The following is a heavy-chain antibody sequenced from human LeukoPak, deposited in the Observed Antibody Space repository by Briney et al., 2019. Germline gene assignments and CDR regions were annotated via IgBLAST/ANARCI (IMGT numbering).Heavy chain of an antibody. J-gene: IGHJ4*02. D-gene: IGHD3-22*01. CDR2: ISYDGSNK. CDR1: GFTFSSYA. V-gene: IGHV3-30-3*01. CDR3: AREHYYDNSGFYRDFDC. Sequence: PGGSLRLSCAASGFTFSSYAMHWVRQAPGKGLEGVAVISYDGSNKYYADSVKGRFTISRDNSKNTLYVQMNSLRPEDTAVYYCAREHYYDNSGFYRDFDCWGQGTLVTVSS.